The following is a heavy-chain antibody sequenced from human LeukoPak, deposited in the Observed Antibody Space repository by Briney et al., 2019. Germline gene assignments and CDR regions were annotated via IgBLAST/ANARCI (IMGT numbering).Heavy chain of an antibody. Sequence: PGGSLRLSCTASGFTFGDYAMNWVRQAPGKGLEWVGLIRSKSYGETTEYAASVRGRFTISRDDSRSVAYLQMNSLRAEDTAVYYCFGYISKSNYGMDVWSLGTTVTVSS. CDR3: FGYISKSNYGMDV. J-gene: IGHJ6*02. CDR2: IRSKSYGETT. V-gene: IGHV3-49*04. CDR1: GFTFGDYA. D-gene: IGHD6-13*01.